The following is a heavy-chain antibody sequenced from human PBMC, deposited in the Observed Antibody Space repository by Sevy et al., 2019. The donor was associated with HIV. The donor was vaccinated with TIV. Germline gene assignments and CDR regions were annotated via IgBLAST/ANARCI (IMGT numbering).Heavy chain of an antibody. Sequence: SETLSLTCTVSGGSVSSGSYYWSWIRQPPGKGLEWIGYIYYSGSTNYNPSLKSRVTISVDTSKNQFSLKLSSVTAADTAVYYCAINTAYYYDSSGYYYYYYGMDVWGQGPTVTVSS. CDR2: IYYSGST. J-gene: IGHJ6*02. CDR3: AINTAYYYDSSGYYYYYYGMDV. D-gene: IGHD3-22*01. V-gene: IGHV4-61*01. CDR1: GGSVSSGSYY.